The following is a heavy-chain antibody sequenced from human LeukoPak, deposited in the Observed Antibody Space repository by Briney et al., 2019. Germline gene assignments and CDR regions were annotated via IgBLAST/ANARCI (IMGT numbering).Heavy chain of an antibody. CDR1: GGSISSNY. Sequence: SETLSLTCTVSGGSISSNYWSWIRQPAGKGLEWIGRIYASGSTNYNPSLKSRVTMSVDTSKNQFSLKLSSVTAADTAMYYCARDRYDSVYNWFDPWGQGTLVTVSS. J-gene: IGHJ5*02. V-gene: IGHV4-4*07. CDR3: ARDRYDSVYNWFDP. D-gene: IGHD3-22*01. CDR2: IYASGST.